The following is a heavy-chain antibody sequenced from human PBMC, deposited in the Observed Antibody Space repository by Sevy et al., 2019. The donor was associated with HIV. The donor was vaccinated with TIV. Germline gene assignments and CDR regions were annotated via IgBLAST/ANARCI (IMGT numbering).Heavy chain of an antibody. Sequence: SETLSLTCAVYGGSFSGYYWSWIRQPPGKGLEWIGEINHSGSTNYNPSLKSRVTISVDTSKNQFSLKLSSVTAADTAVYYCARAASSSWYVFDYWGQGTLVTVSS. CDR2: INHSGST. V-gene: IGHV4-34*01. D-gene: IGHD6-13*01. CDR3: ARAASSSWYVFDY. CDR1: GGSFSGYY. J-gene: IGHJ4*02.